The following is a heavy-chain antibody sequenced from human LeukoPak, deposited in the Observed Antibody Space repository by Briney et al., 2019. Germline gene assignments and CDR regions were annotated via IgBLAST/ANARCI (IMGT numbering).Heavy chain of an antibody. CDR2: IGGSGDGT. V-gene: IGHV3-23*01. Sequence: GGSLRLSCAASGFTFSSYAMGWVRQAPGKGLEWVSTIGGSGDGTYYAGSVKGRFTISRDNSKNTLSLQMNSMRAEDTAVYYCAKRYYYGTSGNPGGLDPWGQGTPVTVSS. D-gene: IGHD3-22*01. CDR1: GFTFSSYA. CDR3: AKRYYYGTSGNPGGLDP. J-gene: IGHJ5*02.